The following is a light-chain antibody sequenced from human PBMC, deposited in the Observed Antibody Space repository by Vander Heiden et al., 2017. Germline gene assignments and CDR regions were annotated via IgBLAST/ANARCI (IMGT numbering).Light chain of an antibody. J-gene: IGLJ3*02. CDR2: KDN. CDR1: VLEKKY. V-gene: IGLV3-27*01. CDR3: YSATDNIGV. Sequence: SYELTQPSSVSVSPGQTARITCSGDVLEKKYARWFQQEPGQAPVLIIYKDNERPPGIPERFSGSSSGTTVTLTISGAQVEDEADYYCYSATDNIGVFGGGTKLTVL.